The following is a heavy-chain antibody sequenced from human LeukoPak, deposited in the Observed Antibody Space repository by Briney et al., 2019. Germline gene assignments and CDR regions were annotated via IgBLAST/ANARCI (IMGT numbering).Heavy chain of an antibody. D-gene: IGHD2-2*01. CDR1: GFTFTSYY. Sequence: ASEKVSCKASGFTFTSYYMHWVRQAPGQGLEWMGIINPSGGSTSYAQKFQGRVTMTRDMSTSTVYMELSSLRSEDTAVYYCARGGIVVVPAASGGHWFDPWGQGTLVTVSS. CDR3: ARGGIVVVPAASGGHWFDP. V-gene: IGHV1-46*01. J-gene: IGHJ5*02. CDR2: INPSGGST.